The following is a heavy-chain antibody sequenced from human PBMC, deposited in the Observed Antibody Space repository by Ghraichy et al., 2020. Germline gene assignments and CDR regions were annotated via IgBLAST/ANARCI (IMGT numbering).Heavy chain of an antibody. D-gene: IGHD4-17*01. CDR2: FDPEDGET. Sequence: ASVKVSCKVSGYTLTELSMHWVRQAPGKGLEWMGGFDPEDGETIYAQKFQGRVTMTEDTSTDTAYMELSSLRSEDTAVYYCATDLRTTVTFDYWGQGSLVTVSS. V-gene: IGHV1-24*01. CDR1: GYTLTELS. CDR3: ATDLRTTVTFDY. J-gene: IGHJ4*02.